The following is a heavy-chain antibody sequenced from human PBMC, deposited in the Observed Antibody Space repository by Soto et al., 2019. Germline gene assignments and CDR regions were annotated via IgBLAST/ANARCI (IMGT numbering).Heavy chain of an antibody. Sequence: SETLSLTCTVSGGSISSSSYYWGWIRQPPGKGLEWIGSIYYSGSTYYNPSLKSRVTISVDTSKNQFSLKLSSVTAADTAVYYCARLGRWYPPTYYYYGMDVWGQGTTVTV. J-gene: IGHJ6*02. CDR3: ARLGRWYPPTYYYYGMDV. D-gene: IGHD2-15*01. CDR2: IYYSGST. CDR1: GGSISSSSYY. V-gene: IGHV4-39*01.